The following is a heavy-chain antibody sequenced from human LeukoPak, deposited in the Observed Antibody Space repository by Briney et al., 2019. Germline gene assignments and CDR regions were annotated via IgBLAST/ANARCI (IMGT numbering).Heavy chain of an antibody. CDR3: AREGAYCTNGVCYAGNWFDP. CDR1: GGSFSGYY. D-gene: IGHD2-8*01. J-gene: IGHJ5*02. CDR2: INHSGST. Sequence: SETLSLTCAVYGGSFSGYYWSWIRQPPGKGLEWIGEINHSGSTNYNPSLKSRVTISVDTSKNQFSLKLSSVTAADTAVYYCAREGAYCTNGVCYAGNWFDPWGQGTQVTVSS. V-gene: IGHV4-34*01.